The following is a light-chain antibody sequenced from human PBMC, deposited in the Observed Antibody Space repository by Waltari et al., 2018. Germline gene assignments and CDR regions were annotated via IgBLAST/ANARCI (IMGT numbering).Light chain of an antibody. V-gene: IGLV3-1*01. CDR1: TLGDKY. Sequence: SYELTQPPSVSVSPGQTASITCSGHTLGDKYASWYQHKAGQSPVLVIYQDDRRPSGVPERFSGSNSGNTATLTISGTQAMDEADFYCQAWGSSTEVVFGGGTKLTVL. CDR2: QDD. J-gene: IGLJ3*02. CDR3: QAWGSSTEVV.